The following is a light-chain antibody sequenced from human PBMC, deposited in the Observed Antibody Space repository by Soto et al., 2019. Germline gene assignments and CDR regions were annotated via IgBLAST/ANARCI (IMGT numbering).Light chain of an antibody. J-gene: IGKJ5*01. V-gene: IGKV3-20*01. CDR2: GAS. CDR3: QQYGSSPKT. CDR1: QSVSSSY. Sequence: EHVLTQSPGTLSFSSGERATLSFRASQSVSSSYLASYQQKPGQAPRLLIYGASSRATGIPDRFSGSGSGTDFTLTISRLEPEDFAVYYCQQYGSSPKTFGQGTRLEIK.